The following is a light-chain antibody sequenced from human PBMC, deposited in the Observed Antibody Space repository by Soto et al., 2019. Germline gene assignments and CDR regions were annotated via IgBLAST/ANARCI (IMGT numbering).Light chain of an antibody. CDR1: QTVGVR. J-gene: IGKJ1*01. CDR2: EAS. V-gene: IGKV3-11*01. Sequence: EIVLTLDPATVSYSPGERATISYRASQTVGVRLAWYQHKPGQAPRLLIYEASNRAAGIPARFSGSGSGTDFTLTITSLEPEDFAFYYCHHRQRWPRTFGQGTSVDIK. CDR3: HHRQRWPRT.